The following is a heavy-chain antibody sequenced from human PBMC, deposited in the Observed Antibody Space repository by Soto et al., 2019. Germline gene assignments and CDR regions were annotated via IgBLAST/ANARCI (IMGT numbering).Heavy chain of an antibody. CDR1: GFTFSGAA. CDR3: TRLSVAGTRNYYYYMDV. V-gene: IGHV3-73*01. CDR2: IRSKANSYAT. D-gene: IGHD6-19*01. J-gene: IGHJ6*03. Sequence: EVQLVESGGGLVQPGGSLKLSCAASGFTFSGAAMHWVRQASGKGLEWVGRIRSKANSYATAYAASVKGRFTISRDDSKNTAYLQMNSLKTEDTAVYYCTRLSVAGTRNYYYYMDVWGKGTTVTVSS.